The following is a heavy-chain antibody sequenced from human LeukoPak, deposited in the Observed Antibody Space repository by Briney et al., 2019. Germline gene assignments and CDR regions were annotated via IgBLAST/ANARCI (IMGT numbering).Heavy chain of an antibody. CDR2: INPNSGGT. CDR3: ARTPSSRFSNWFDP. D-gene: IGHD3-3*01. CDR1: GYTFTGYY. J-gene: IGHJ5*02. Sequence: ASVKVSCKASGYTFTGYYMHWVRQAPGQGLEWMGWINPNSGGTNYAQKFQGWVTMTRDTSISTAYMELSRLRSDDTAVYYCARTPSSRFSNWFDPWGQGTLVTVSS. V-gene: IGHV1-2*04.